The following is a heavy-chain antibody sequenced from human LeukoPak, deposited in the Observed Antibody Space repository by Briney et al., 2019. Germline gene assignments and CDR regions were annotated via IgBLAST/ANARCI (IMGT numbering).Heavy chain of an antibody. CDR1: GFTFSSYA. Sequence: QSGGSLRLSCAASGFTFSSYAMSWVGKAPGKGLEWASIVYTGGSKYYADSVKGRFTISRDNSKNTLYLQMNSLRAEDTAVYYCAREAGYSSGYGYFDSWGQGTLVTVSS. V-gene: IGHV3-66*01. J-gene: IGHJ4*02. CDR2: VYTGGSK. D-gene: IGHD5-18*01. CDR3: AREAGYSSGYGYFDS.